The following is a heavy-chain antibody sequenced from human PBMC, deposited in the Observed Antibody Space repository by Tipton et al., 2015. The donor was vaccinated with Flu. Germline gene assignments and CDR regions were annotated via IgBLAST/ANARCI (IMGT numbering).Heavy chain of an antibody. V-gene: IGHV5-51*01. Sequence: QLVQSGAEVKKPGESLKISCKGSGYNFITYWIGWVRQMPGKGLEWMGIIYPADSDVRYSPSFQGRVTISADKSISTAYLQWTSLKASDSAMYYCAKMVPSSTTLGWFDPWGQGTLVTVSS. CDR2: IYPADSDV. D-gene: IGHD1-26*01. J-gene: IGHJ5*02. CDR3: AKMVPSSTTLGWFDP. CDR1: GYNFITYW.